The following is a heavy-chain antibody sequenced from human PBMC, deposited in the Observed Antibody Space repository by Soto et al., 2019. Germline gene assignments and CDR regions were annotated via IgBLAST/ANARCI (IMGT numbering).Heavy chain of an antibody. CDR3: ARGGAALYYGSGSYYTSWFDP. J-gene: IGHJ5*02. Sequence: SETLSLTCAVYGGSFSGYYWSWIRRPPGKGLEWIGEINHSGSTNYNPSLKSRVTISVDTSKNQFSLKLSSVTAADTAVYYCARGGAALYYGSGSYYTSWFDPWGQGTLVTVSS. CDR1: GGSFSGYY. V-gene: IGHV4-34*01. CDR2: INHSGST. D-gene: IGHD3-10*01.